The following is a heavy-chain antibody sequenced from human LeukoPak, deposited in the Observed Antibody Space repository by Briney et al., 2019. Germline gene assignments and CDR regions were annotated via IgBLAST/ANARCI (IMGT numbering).Heavy chain of an antibody. J-gene: IGHJ4*01. V-gene: IGHV3-48*03. CDR2: LSTSGATI. Sequence: GGSLRLSCVVSGFTLRSYEMNWGRQAAGKGLEWISYLSTSGATIYYADSVKGRFTISRDNAKNSLYLQMNSLRVEDTAVYFCARETQGLDFWGQGILVTVSS. D-gene: IGHD4-23*01. CDR1: GFTLRSYE. CDR3: ARETQGLDF.